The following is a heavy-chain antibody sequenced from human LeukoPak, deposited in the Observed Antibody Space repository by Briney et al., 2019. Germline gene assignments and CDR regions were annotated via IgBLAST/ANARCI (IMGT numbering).Heavy chain of an antibody. CDR1: GFSFRSDW. Sequence: GGSLRLSCAASGFSFRSDWMSWVRQARESGLEWVAFLKREGSESHYVDSVKGRFTISRDNAKNSLYLQMNSLRVEDTAVYYCARGGTYPDYWGRGTLVTVSS. CDR3: ARGGTYPDY. D-gene: IGHD1-26*01. V-gene: IGHV3-7*04. CDR2: LKREGSES. J-gene: IGHJ4*02.